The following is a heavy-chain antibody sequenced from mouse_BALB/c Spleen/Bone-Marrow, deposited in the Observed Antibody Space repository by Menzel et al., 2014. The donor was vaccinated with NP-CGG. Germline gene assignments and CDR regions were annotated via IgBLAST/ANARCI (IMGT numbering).Heavy chain of an antibody. V-gene: IGHV14-1*02. CDR3: AMITTY. D-gene: IGHD2-4*01. Sequence: VQLQQSGAELVRPGALVKLSCKASGFNIKDYHMHWVKQRPEQGLEWIGWIDPENGNSIYDPKFQGKASITADTSSNTAYLQLSSLTSEDTAVCYCAMITTYWGQGTTLTVSS. CDR2: IDPENGNS. CDR1: GFNIKDYH. J-gene: IGHJ2*01.